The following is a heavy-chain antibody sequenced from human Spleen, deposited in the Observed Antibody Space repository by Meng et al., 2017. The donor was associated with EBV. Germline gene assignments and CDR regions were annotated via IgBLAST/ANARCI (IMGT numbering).Heavy chain of an antibody. J-gene: IGHJ5*02. CDR1: GGPISTSPYH. D-gene: IGHD2-2*01. V-gene: IGHV4-39*07. Sequence: LRLQESGPGLWRPSETLSLTCTFSGGPISTSPYHWAWIRQPPGRGLEWIGSINFFGSTFYNPSLRSRVIISVDTSRSQFSLKVSSVTAADTAVYYCAREDNARFDPWGQGTLVTVSS. CDR2: INFFGST. CDR3: AREDNARFDP.